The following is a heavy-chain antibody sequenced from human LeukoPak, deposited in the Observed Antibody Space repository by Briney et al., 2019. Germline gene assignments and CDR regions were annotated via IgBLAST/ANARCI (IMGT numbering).Heavy chain of an antibody. J-gene: IGHJ4*02. V-gene: IGHV1-69*04. CDR3: ARDLIAARPVAPFDY. CDR1: GCTFSSYA. Sequence: SVKVSCKASGCTFSSYAISWVRQAPGQGLEWMGRIIHNLDIANDAQKFQGRVTITADKSTSTAYMELSSLRSEDTAVYYCARDLIAARPVAPFDYWGQGTLVTVSS. D-gene: IGHD6-6*01. CDR2: IIHNLDIA.